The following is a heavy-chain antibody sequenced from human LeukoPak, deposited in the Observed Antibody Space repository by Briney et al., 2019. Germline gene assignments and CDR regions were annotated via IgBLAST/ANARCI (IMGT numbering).Heavy chain of an antibody. CDR2: ISGSGGST. CDR3: AKGGSSGWYLSNWFDP. D-gene: IGHD6-19*01. J-gene: IGHJ5*02. CDR1: GFTSSSYA. Sequence: GGSLRLSCAASGFTSSSYAMSWVRQAPGKGLEWVSAISGSGGSTHYADSVKGRFTISRDNSKNTLYLQMNSLSAGDTAIYYCAKGGSSGWYLSNWFDPWGQGTLVTVSS. V-gene: IGHV3-23*01.